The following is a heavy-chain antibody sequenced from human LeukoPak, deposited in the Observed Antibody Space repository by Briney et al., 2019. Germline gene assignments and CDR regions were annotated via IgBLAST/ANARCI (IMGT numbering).Heavy chain of an antibody. CDR3: ARRYCSSTSCYYDY. CDR1: GFTFSSYW. CDR2: MNSYGSST. Sequence: GGSLRLSCAASGFTFSSYWKHWVRNAQAKGQVLVSRMNSYGSSTSYADSLKGRFTISRDNAKNTLYLKMNSLRAEDTAVYYCARRYCSSTSCYYDYWGQGTLVTVSS. D-gene: IGHD2-2*01. J-gene: IGHJ4*03. V-gene: IGHV3-74*01.